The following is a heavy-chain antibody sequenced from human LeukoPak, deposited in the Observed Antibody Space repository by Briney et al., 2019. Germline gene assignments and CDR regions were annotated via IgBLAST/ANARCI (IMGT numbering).Heavy chain of an antibody. CDR1: GGSFSGYY. CDR3: ASRWFDP. CDR2: INHSGST. V-gene: IGHV4-34*01. Sequence: SETLSLTCAVYGGSFSGYYWSWIRQPPGKGLEWIGEINHSGSTNYNPSLKSRVTISVDTSKNQFSLKLNSVTAADTAAYYCASRWFDPWGQGTLVTVSS. J-gene: IGHJ5*02.